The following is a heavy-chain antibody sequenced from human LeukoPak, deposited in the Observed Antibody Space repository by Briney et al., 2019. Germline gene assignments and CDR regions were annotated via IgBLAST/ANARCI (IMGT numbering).Heavy chain of an antibody. CDR2: ISGSGTTT. CDR1: GFSFSTYA. V-gene: IGHV3-23*01. D-gene: IGHD1-26*01. CDR3: AKCKSGSSLPPHAFDI. J-gene: IGHJ3*02. Sequence: GGSLRLSRAASGFSFSTYAMNWVRQAPGKGLEWVSVISGSGTTTNYADSVKGRFTISRDNSKNTLYLQMNSLRAEDTAVYYCAKCKSGSSLPPHAFDIWGQGTMVTLSS.